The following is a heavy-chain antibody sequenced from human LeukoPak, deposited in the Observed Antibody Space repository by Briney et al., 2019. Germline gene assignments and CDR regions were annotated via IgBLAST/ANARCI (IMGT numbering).Heavy chain of an antibody. V-gene: IGHV3-30-3*01. J-gene: IGHJ4*02. CDR3: ASGVGATGDLY. D-gene: IGHD1-26*01. CDR1: GFTFSSYA. CDR2: ISYDGSNK. Sequence: GGSLRLSCAASGFTFSSYAMHWVRQAPGKGLEWVAVISYDGSNKYYADSVKGRFTISRDNSKNTLYLQMNSLRAEDTAVHYCASGVGATGDLYWGQGTLVTVSS.